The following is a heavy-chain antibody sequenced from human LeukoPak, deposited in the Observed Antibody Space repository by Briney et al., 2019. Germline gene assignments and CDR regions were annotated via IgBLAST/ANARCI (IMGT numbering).Heavy chain of an antibody. CDR2: IYYSGST. J-gene: IGHJ4*02. Sequence: SETLSLTCTVSGGSISSSSYYWGWIRQPPGKGLEWIGSIYYSGSTYYNPSLKSRVTISVDTSKNQFSLKLSSVTAADTAVYYCARGLAGATVYYFDYWGQGTLVTVSS. V-gene: IGHV4-39*07. CDR1: GGSISSSSYY. CDR3: ARGLAGATVYYFDY. D-gene: IGHD1-26*01.